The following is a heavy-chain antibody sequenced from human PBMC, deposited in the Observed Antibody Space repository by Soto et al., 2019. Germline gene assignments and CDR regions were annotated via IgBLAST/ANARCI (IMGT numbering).Heavy chain of an antibody. CDR2: VTSRTEGATS. V-gene: IGHV3-15*01. J-gene: IGHJ4*02. Sequence: EVLLVESGGGLVKPGGSLRLSCAGSGFTFHNAWMNWVRQAPGKGLEWVGGVTSRTEGATSHYAAPVKDRFIISRDDSTETLHLQMTGLRTEDTAVHYCSTLGLRGVIHFWGQGTLVTVSS. D-gene: IGHD3-10*01. CDR3: STLGLRGVIHF. CDR1: GFTFHNAW.